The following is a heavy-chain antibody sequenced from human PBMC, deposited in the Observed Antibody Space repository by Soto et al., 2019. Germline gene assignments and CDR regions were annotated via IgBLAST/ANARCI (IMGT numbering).Heavy chain of an antibody. CDR2: IYYSGST. Sequence: SETLSLTCTVSGGSISSGGYYWSWIRQHPGKGLEWIGYIYYSGSTYYNPSLKSRVTISVDTSKNQFSLKLSSVTAANTAVYYCARGTQLLHAFDIWGQGTMVTVSS. CDR1: GGSISSGGYY. D-gene: IGHD2-2*01. J-gene: IGHJ3*02. V-gene: IGHV4-31*03. CDR3: ARGTQLLHAFDI.